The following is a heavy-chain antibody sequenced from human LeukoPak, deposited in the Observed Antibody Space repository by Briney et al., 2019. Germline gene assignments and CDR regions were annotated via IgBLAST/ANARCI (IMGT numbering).Heavy chain of an antibody. J-gene: IGHJ4*02. CDR3: ARDWQLYPEYGSGSYSLDY. Sequence: GGSLRLSCAASGFTFSNYWMSWVRQAPGKGLEWVANIKQDRSEKYYVDSVKGRFTISRDNAKNSLYLQMNSLRAEDTAVYYCARDWQLYPEYGSGSYSLDYWGQGTLVTVSS. CDR1: GFTFSNYW. D-gene: IGHD3-10*01. V-gene: IGHV3-7*01. CDR2: IKQDRSEK.